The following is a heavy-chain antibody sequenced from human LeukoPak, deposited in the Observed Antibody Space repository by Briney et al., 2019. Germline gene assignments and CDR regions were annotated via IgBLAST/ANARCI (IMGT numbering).Heavy chain of an antibody. J-gene: IGHJ4*02. D-gene: IGHD3-22*01. V-gene: IGHV3-43*02. CDR2: ISGDGDTT. Sequence: RGSLRLSCAASGFTFEDYAMHWVRQTPGKVLEWVSLISGDGDTTYSADSVKGRFTISRDNFKNSLYLQMNSLRTEDTALYYCAKDMAYYYDSSVVIDYWGQGTLVTVSS. CDR1: GFTFEDYA. CDR3: AKDMAYYYDSSVVIDY.